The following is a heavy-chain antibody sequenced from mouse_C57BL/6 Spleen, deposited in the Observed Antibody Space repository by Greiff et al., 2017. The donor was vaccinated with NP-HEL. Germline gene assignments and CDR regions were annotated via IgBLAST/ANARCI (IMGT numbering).Heavy chain of an antibody. CDR2: INPNNGGT. CDR3: ANSPPYYYGSSWFAY. J-gene: IGHJ3*01. Sequence: EVQLQQSGPELVKPGASVKISCKASGYTFTDYYMNWVKQSHGKSLEWIGDINPNNGGTSYNQKFKGKATLTVDKSSSTAYMELRSLTSEDSAVYYCANSPPYYYGSSWFAYWGQGTLVTVSA. D-gene: IGHD1-1*01. CDR1: GYTFTDYY. V-gene: IGHV1-26*01.